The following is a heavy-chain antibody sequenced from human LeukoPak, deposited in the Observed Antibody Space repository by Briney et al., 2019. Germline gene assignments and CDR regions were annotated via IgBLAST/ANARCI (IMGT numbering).Heavy chain of an antibody. CDR1: GFTFSSYS. CDR3: ARDRFMTTVTTDAFDI. D-gene: IGHD4-17*01. Sequence: GGSLRLSCAASGFTFSSYSMNWVRQAPGKGLEWVSSISSSSSYIYYADSVKGRFTISRDNAKNSLYLQMNSLRAEDTAVYYCARDRFMTTVTTDAFDIWGQGTMVTVSS. V-gene: IGHV3-21*01. CDR2: ISSSSSYI. J-gene: IGHJ3*02.